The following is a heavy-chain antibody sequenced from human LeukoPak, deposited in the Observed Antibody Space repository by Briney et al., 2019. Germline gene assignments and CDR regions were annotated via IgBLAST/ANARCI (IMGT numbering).Heavy chain of an antibody. CDR3: AKYSIDADFDY. Sequence: GGSLRLSCAASGFTFSIYAMSWVRQPPGKGLEWVSAISARGDSTYYADSVKARFTISRDNSKNTVYVQVNSLRAEDTAMYYCAKYSIDADFDYWGQGTLVTVAS. CDR1: GFTFSIYA. V-gene: IGHV3-23*01. D-gene: IGHD4-11*01. J-gene: IGHJ4*02. CDR2: ISARGDST.